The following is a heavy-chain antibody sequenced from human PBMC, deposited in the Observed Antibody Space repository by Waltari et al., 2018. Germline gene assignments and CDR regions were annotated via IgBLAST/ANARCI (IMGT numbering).Heavy chain of an antibody. D-gene: IGHD3-10*01. CDR2: ASFDGSTT. Sequence: QVQLVESGGGVVQPGMSLRLSCAASGFRLCHFGMHWVRQAPGKGLEWVALASFDGSTTYYADSVRGRFTISRDNSKNTLYLDINTLRVDDTAIYYCAKDAFGNTYLDHWGQGTLVTVSS. V-gene: IGHV3-30*18. CDR1: GFRLCHFG. CDR3: AKDAFGNTYLDH. J-gene: IGHJ5*02.